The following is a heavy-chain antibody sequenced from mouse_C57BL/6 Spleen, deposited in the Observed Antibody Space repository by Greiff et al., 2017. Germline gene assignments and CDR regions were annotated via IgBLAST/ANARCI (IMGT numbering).Heavy chain of an antibody. J-gene: IGHJ4*01. Sequence: VQLQQPGAELVKPGASVKLSCKASGYTFTSYWMHWVKQRPGQGLEWIGMIHPNSGSTNYNEKFKSKATLTVDKSSSTAYMQLSSLTSEDSAVYYCASPTVVAHYYAMDYWGQGTSVTVSS. D-gene: IGHD1-1*01. V-gene: IGHV1-64*01. CDR3: ASPTVVAHYYAMDY. CDR1: GYTFTSYW. CDR2: IHPNSGST.